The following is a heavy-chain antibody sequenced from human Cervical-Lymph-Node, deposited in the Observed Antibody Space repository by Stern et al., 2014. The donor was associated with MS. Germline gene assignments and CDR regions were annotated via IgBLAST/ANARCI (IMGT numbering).Heavy chain of an antibody. D-gene: IGHD6-13*01. J-gene: IGHJ4*02. CDR1: GGTFTSYG. CDR3: ARINRDRSSWYDY. V-gene: IGHV1-69*19. CDR2: IIPTLGTV. Sequence: VQLVESGAEVKKPGSSVKVSCKTSGGTFTSYGITWVRQASGQGLEWMGGIIPTLGTVNYAQKFQDRITITADYSTNTVDMELTSLRSEDTDVYYCARINRDRSSWYDYWGQGTLVTVSS.